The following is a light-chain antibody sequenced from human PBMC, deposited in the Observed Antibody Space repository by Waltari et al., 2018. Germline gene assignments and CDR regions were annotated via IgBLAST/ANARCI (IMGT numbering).Light chain of an antibody. J-gene: IGLJ1*01. V-gene: IGLV1-40*01. CDR2: GSS. CDR1: NSNIGAGYD. CDR3: QSYDSSLSGCV. Sequence: QSVLTQPPSVSGAPGQRVTISCTGRNSNIGAGYDVQWYQQLPGTPPKLLISGSSNRHSGVPDRFSGSKSGPSASLAITGLQAEDEADYYCQSYDSSLSGCVFGTGTKVTVL.